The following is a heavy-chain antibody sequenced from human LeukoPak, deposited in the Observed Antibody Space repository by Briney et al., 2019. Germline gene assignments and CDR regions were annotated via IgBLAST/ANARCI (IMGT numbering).Heavy chain of an antibody. V-gene: IGHV1-18*01. CDR3: ARDTAMAPDGAFDI. D-gene: IGHD5-18*01. Sequence: ASVKVSCKASGYTFTSYGISWVRQAPGQGLEWMGWISAYNGNTKYAQKLQGRVTMTTDTSTSTAYMELRSLRSDDTAVYYCARDTAMAPDGAFDIWGQGTMVTVSS. CDR1: GYTFTSYG. CDR2: ISAYNGNT. J-gene: IGHJ3*02.